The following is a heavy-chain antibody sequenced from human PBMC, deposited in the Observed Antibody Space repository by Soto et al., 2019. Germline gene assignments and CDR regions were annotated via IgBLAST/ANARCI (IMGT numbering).Heavy chain of an antibody. Sequence: ASVKVSCKASGYTFTSYAMHWVRQAPGQRLEWMGWINAGNGNTKYSQKFQRRVTITRDTSASTAYMELSSLRSEDTAVYYCASGRGSTVTPLFDYWGQGTLVTVSS. CDR1: GYTFTSYA. CDR2: INAGNGNT. V-gene: IGHV1-3*01. CDR3: ASGRGSTVTPLFDY. D-gene: IGHD4-17*01. J-gene: IGHJ4*02.